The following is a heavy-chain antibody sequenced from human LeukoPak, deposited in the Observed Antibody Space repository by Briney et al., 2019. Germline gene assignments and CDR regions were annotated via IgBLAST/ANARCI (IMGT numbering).Heavy chain of an antibody. D-gene: IGHD2-2*01. CDR1: GYSISSGYY. CDR3: ARAPTAYCLSTNCQPYFDY. J-gene: IGHJ4*02. Sequence: SETLSLTCTVSGYSISSGYYWSWIRQPPGKGLEWIGYIYYSGSTNYNPSLKSRVTISVDTSKNQFSLKLTSVTAADTAVYYCARAPTAYCLSTNCQPYFDYWGQGILVTVSS. V-gene: IGHV4-61*01. CDR2: IYYSGST.